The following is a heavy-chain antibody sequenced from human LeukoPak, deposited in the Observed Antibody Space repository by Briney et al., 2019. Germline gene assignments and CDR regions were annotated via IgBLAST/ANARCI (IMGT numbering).Heavy chain of an antibody. J-gene: IGHJ6*02. CDR1: GFTFSSYS. CDR2: ISSSSTYV. CDR3: ARVRTTVTSNYYYYYGMDV. V-gene: IGHV3-21*01. D-gene: IGHD4-17*01. Sequence: GGSLRLSCAVSGFTFSSYSMNWVRQAPGKGLEWVSSISSSSTYVYYADSVKGRFTISRDNAKNSLYLQMNSLRAEDTAEYYCARVRTTVTSNYYYYYGMDVWGQGTTVIVSS.